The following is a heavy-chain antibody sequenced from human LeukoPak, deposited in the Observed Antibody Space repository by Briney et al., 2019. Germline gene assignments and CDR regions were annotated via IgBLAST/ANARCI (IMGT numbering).Heavy chain of an antibody. CDR1: GFTFSNYA. Sequence: GGSLRLSCAASGFTFSNYAMHWVRQAPGKGLEWVALISYDGSTRYYADSVKGRFTISRDNSKNTLYLQMNSLRTEDTAVYYWTRDRAPPGWFDPWGQGTLVTVSS. V-gene: IGHV3-30*04. CDR3: TRDRAPPGWFDP. J-gene: IGHJ5*02. CDR2: ISYDGSTR.